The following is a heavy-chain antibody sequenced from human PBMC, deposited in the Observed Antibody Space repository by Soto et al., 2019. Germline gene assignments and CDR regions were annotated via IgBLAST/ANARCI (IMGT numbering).Heavy chain of an antibody. J-gene: IGHJ5*02. D-gene: IGHD3-10*01. CDR3: ARSVEYYYGSGSPATQTNWFDP. CDR2: INPGDDNT. Sequence: GASVKVSCKASGYTFTKYALHWVRQAPGQKLEWMGWINPGDDNTKYSQKFQGRVTITRDTSASTAYMELSSLRSEDTAVYYCARSVEYYYGSGSPATQTNWFDPWGQGTLVTVSS. V-gene: IGHV1-3*01. CDR1: GYTFTKYA.